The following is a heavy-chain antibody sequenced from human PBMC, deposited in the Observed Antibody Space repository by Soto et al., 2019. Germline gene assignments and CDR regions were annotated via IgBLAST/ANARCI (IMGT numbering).Heavy chain of an antibody. Sequence: PGESLRLSCAASGFTFSSYAMSWVRQAPGKGLEWVSAISGSGGSTYYADSVKGRFTISRDNSKNTLYLQMNSLRAEDTAVYYCAKWEPGAAARTGYYTLYSGPGTLGTLS. CDR1: GFTFSSYA. J-gene: IGHJ4*02. CDR3: AKWEPGAAARTGYYTLY. V-gene: IGHV3-23*01. CDR2: ISGSGGST. D-gene: IGHD6-13*01.